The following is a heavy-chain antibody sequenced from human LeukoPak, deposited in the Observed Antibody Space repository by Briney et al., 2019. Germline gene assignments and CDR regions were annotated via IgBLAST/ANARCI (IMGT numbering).Heavy chain of an antibody. J-gene: IGHJ4*02. D-gene: IGHD3-16*02. CDR2: IYHSGST. CDR3: ARQARYDYVWGSYRLYYFDY. CDR1: GGSISSSNW. V-gene: IGHV4-4*02. Sequence: PSETLSLTCAVSGGSISSSNWWSWVRQPPGKGLKWIGEIYHSGSTNYNPSLKSRVTISVDKSKNQFSLKLSSVTAADTAVYYCARQARYDYVWGSYRLYYFDYWGQGTLVTVSS.